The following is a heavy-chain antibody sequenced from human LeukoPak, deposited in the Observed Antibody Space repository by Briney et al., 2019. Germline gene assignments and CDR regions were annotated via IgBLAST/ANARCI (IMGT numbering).Heavy chain of an antibody. D-gene: IGHD2-2*01. CDR1: GGPISSYY. CDR2: IYYSGST. J-gene: IGHJ3*02. CDR3: GRYLKPSALSVFDI. V-gene: IGHV4-59*01. Sequence: SETLSLTCTVSGGPISSYYWNWIRQPPGKGLEWIGYIYYSGSTNYNPSLKSRVTISVDTSKNQFSLKLSSVTAADTAVYYCGRYLKPSALSVFDIWGQGTMVTVSS.